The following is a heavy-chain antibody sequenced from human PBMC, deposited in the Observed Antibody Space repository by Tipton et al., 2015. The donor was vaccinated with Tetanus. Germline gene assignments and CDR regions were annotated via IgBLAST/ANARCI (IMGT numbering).Heavy chain of an antibody. CDR2: VFSTGSA. D-gene: IGHD6-19*01. CDR1: GDSIRSYAYY. CDR3: ARHNRLSKWVVHWYFDV. Sequence: GLVKPSETLSLICNVSGDSIRSYAYYWAWIRQPPGRGLEWIASVFSTGSAHYNPSLKSRVIISADTSKNQFSLKLNSVTAGDAAIYYWARHNRLSKWVVHWYFDVWGRGTPVTVSS. J-gene: IGHJ2*01. V-gene: IGHV4-39*01.